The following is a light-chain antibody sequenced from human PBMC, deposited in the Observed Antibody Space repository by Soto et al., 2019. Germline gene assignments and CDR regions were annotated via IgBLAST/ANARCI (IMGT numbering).Light chain of an antibody. Sequence: SYELTQPPSVSVSPGQTASITCSGDKLGHKYVSWYQQKPGQSPILVIYQDSKRPSGIPERVSGSNSGSTATLTISEPQAMDEADYYCQTWASSIVVFGGGTKLTVL. CDR1: KLGHKY. J-gene: IGLJ2*01. V-gene: IGLV3-1*01. CDR2: QDS. CDR3: QTWASSIVV.